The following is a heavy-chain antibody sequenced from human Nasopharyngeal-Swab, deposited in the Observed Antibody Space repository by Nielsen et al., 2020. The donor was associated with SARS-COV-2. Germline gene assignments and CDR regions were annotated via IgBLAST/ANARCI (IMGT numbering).Heavy chain of an antibody. CDR3: AKKLSSGWYGPFDY. V-gene: IGHV3-23*01. Sequence: GESLKISCAASGFTFSSYAMSWVRQAPGTGLEWVSAISGSGGSTYYADSVKGRFTISRDNSKNTLYLQMNSLRAEDTAVYYCAKKLSSGWYGPFDYWGQGTLVTVSS. CDR1: GFTFSSYA. CDR2: ISGSGGST. D-gene: IGHD6-19*01. J-gene: IGHJ4*02.